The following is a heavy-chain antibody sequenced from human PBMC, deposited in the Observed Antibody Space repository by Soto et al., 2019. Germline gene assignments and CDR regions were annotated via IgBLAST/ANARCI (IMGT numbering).Heavy chain of an antibody. CDR2: INHSGST. CDR3: ARALMYYDILTVNYGLDV. D-gene: IGHD3-9*01. V-gene: IGHV4-34*01. CDR1: GGSFSCYY. Sequence: DTLSLTCAVYGGSFSCYYWSWIRQPPGRGLEWIGEINHSGSTNYNPSLKSRVTISVDTSKNQFSLKLSSVTAADTAVYYCARALMYYDILTVNYGLDVWGQGTTVTVSS. J-gene: IGHJ6*02.